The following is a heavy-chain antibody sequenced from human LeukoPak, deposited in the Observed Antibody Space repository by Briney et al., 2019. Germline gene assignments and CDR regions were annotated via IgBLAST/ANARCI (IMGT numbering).Heavy chain of an antibody. CDR2: IIPISGTA. V-gene: IGHV1-69*06. D-gene: IGHD3-9*01. CDR1: GGIFTNFA. J-gene: IGHJ3*02. Sequence: SVKVSCKASGGIFTNFAIYWVRQAPGQGLEWMAGIIPISGTANYAQKFQGTVTITADTSSSTAYLDVRSLTSEDTAVYYCARGMTGPVAIDAFDIWGQGTMVTVSS. CDR3: ARGMTGPVAIDAFDI.